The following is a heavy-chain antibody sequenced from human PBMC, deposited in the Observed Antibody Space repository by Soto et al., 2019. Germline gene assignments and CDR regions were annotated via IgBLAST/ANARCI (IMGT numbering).Heavy chain of an antibody. CDR1: GFTFSSYG. V-gene: IGHV3-30*18. Sequence: VQLVESGGGVVQPGRSLRLSCAASGFTFSSYGMHWVRQAPGKGLEWVAVISYDGSNKYYADSVKGRFTISRDNSKNTLYLQMNSLRAEDTAVYYCAKDYGTTVTSFDYWGQGTLVTVSS. CDR3: AKDYGTTVTSFDY. J-gene: IGHJ4*02. D-gene: IGHD4-17*01. CDR2: ISYDGSNK.